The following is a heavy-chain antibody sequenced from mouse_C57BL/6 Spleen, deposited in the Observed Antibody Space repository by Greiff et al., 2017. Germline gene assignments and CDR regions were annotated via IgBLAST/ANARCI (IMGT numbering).Heavy chain of an antibody. CDR2: ISSGGSYI. V-gene: IGHV5-6*02. CDR3: ASQELRYRGAYFDY. D-gene: IGHD1-1*01. J-gene: IGHJ2*01. CDR1: GFTFSSYG. Sequence: DVKLVESGGDLVKPGGSLKLSCAASGFTFSSYGMSWVRQTPDKRLEWVATISSGGSYIYYPDSVKGRFTISRDNAKNTLNLQMSSLMSADTARSECASQELRYRGAYFDYWGQGTTLTVSS.